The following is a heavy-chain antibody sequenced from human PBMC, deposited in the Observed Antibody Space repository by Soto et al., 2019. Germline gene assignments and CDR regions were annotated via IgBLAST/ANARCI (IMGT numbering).Heavy chain of an antibody. D-gene: IGHD2-2*01. Sequence: PGGSLRLSCAASGFNFSNYDMIWVRQAPGKGLEWVSDIRGSGGRTYYADSVKGRFTISRDNSQNTLYLQMNSLRGDDTAVYFCAREAPAVGTNYFDQWGQGTLVTVSS. J-gene: IGHJ4*02. CDR2: IRGSGGRT. V-gene: IGHV3-23*01. CDR1: GFNFSNYD. CDR3: AREAPAVGTNYFDQ.